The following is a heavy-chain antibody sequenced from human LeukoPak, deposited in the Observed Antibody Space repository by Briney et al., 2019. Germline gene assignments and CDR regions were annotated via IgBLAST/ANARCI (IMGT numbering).Heavy chain of an antibody. V-gene: IGHV1-46*01. Sequence: ASVKVSCKASGYTFTSYYMHWVRQAPGQGLEWMGVIHPSGGSTSYAQKFQGRVTVTTDTSTSTAYMELGNLRSDDTAVYYCARDQGYYYDSTGYVFDSWGQGTLVTVSS. D-gene: IGHD3-22*01. J-gene: IGHJ4*02. CDR3: ARDQGYYYDSTGYVFDS. CDR1: GYTFTSYY. CDR2: IHPSGGST.